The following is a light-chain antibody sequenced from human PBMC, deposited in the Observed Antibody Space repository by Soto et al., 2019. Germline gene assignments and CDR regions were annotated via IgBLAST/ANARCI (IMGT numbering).Light chain of an antibody. J-gene: IGLJ2*01. V-gene: IGLV4-60*02. CDR3: ETWDTNTVV. Sequence: QSVLTQSSSASASLGSSVKLTCTLSSGHSSYIIAWHQQQPGKAPRYLMKLEGSGSYNKGSGVPDRFSGSSSGADRYLTISTLKFEDEADYYCETWDTNTVVFGGGTTLTVL. CDR2: LEGSGSY. CDR1: SGHSSYI.